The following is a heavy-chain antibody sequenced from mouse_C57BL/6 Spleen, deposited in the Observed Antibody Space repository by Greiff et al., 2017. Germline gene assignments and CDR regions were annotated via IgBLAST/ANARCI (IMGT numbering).Heavy chain of an antibody. D-gene: IGHD2-14*01. Sequence: VQLQQPGAELVMPGASVKLSCKASGYTFTSYWMHWVKQRPGQGLEWIGEIDPSDSYTNYNQKFKGKSTLTVDKSSSTAYMQLSSLTAEDSAVYYCAGRGSIGGYFDYWGQGTTLTVSS. CDR3: AGRGSIGGYFDY. CDR1: GYTFTSYW. CDR2: IDPSDSYT. J-gene: IGHJ2*01. V-gene: IGHV1-69*01.